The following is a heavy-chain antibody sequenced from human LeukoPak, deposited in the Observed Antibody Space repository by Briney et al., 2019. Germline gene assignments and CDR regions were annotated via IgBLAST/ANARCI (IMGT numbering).Heavy chain of an antibody. CDR3: AKDLFGGPARAYFDY. CDR1: GFTFSIYP. Sequence: PGGSLRLSCAASGFTFSIYPMTWVRQAPGKGLEWVSSISGSGAYAYYANSVKGRFIASRDNSKNTLFLQMNSLGAEDTAVYYCAKDLFGGPARAYFDYWGRGTLVTVSS. V-gene: IGHV3-23*01. J-gene: IGHJ4*02. D-gene: IGHD3-16*01. CDR2: ISGSGAYA.